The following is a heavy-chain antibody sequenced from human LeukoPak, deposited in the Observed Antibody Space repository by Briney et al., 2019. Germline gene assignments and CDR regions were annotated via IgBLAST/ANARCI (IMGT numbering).Heavy chain of an antibody. CDR2: INYSGST. CDR1: GGSISSYY. CDR3: ARHGVGAYGMGV. J-gene: IGHJ6*02. V-gene: IGHV4-59*08. D-gene: IGHD3-3*01. Sequence: SETLSLTCTVSGGSISSYYWSWIRQPPGKGLEWIGYINYSGSTNYNPSLKSRVTISVDTSKNQFSLKLSSVTAADTAVYYCARHGVGAYGMGVWGQGTTVTVSS.